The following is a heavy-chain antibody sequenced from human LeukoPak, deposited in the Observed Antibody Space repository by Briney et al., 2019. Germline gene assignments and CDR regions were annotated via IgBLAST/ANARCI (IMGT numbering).Heavy chain of an antibody. D-gene: IGHD4-17*01. Sequence: GGSLRLSCAASGFTFSSYGMHWVRQAPGKGLEWVAVISYDGSNKYYADSVKGRFTISRDNSKNTLYLQMNSLRAEDTAVYYCAKDQGGHYDYYYYGMDVWGQGTTVTVSS. CDR1: GFTFSSYG. CDR3: AKDQGGHYDYYYYGMDV. CDR2: ISYDGSNK. J-gene: IGHJ6*02. V-gene: IGHV3-30*18.